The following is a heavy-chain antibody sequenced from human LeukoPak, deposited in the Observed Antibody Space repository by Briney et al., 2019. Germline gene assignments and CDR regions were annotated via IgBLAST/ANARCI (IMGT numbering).Heavy chain of an antibody. CDR2: INHSGST. CDR1: GGSFSGYY. CDR3: AREKLWYSSSWYDY. Sequence: SETLSLTCAVYGGSFSGYYWSWIRQPPGKGLEWIGEINHSGSTNYNPSLKSRVTISVDTSKNQFSLKLSSVTAADTAVYYCAREKLWYSSSWYDYWGQGTLVTVSS. D-gene: IGHD6-13*01. V-gene: IGHV4-34*01. J-gene: IGHJ4*02.